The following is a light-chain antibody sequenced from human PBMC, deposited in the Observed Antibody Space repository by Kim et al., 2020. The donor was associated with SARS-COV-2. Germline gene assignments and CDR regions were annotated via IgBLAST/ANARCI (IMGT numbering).Light chain of an antibody. CDR2: GAS. CDR3: QQYGSSPPYT. Sequence: SPGESATLSCRASQSVSSSYLAWYQQKPGQAPRLLIYGASSRATGIPDRFSGSGSGTDFTLTISRREPEDFAVYYCQQYGSSPPYTFGQGTKLEI. CDR1: QSVSSSY. J-gene: IGKJ2*01. V-gene: IGKV3-20*01.